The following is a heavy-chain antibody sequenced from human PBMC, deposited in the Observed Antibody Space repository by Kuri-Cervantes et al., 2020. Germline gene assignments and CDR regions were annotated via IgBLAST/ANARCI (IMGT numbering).Heavy chain of an antibody. CDR1: GGSISSSNW. D-gene: IGHD3-22*01. Sequence: SCAVSGGSISSSNWWSWVRQPPGKGLEWIGEIYHSGSTNYNPSLKSRVTISVDKSKNQFSLKLSSVTAADTAVYYCARGSSYYDSSRGWGQGTLVTVSS. J-gene: IGHJ4*02. V-gene: IGHV4-4*02. CDR2: IYHSGST. CDR3: ARGSSYYDSSRG.